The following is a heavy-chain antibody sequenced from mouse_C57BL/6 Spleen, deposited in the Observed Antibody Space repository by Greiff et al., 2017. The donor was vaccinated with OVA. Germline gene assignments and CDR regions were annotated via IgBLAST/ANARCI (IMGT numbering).Heavy chain of an antibody. J-gene: IGHJ4*01. CDR3: ARMDKGLDNAMDY. V-gene: IGHV2-9-1*01. D-gene: IGHD3-1*01. CDR2: IWTGGGT. Sequence: VKLMESGPGLVAPSQSLSITCTVSGFSLTSYAISWVRQPPGKGLEWLGVIWTGGGTNYNSALKSRLSISKDNSKSQVFLKMNSLQTDDTARYYCARMDKGLDNAMDYWGQGTSVTVSS. CDR1: GFSLTSYA.